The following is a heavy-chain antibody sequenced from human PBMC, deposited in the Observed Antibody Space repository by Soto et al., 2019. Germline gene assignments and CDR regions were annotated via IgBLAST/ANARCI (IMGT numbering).Heavy chain of an antibody. CDR3: ARLACSTTRCFTYLDF. CDR1: GGSISGYY. Sequence: SETLSLTCTVSGGSISGYYWSWIRQPPGKGLEWIGYIYSSGSTNYNPYLQSRVTIAVDTSKNQFSLKLSSVTAADTAVYYCARLACSTTRCFTYLDFWGQGALVTVSS. J-gene: IGHJ4*02. CDR2: IYSSGST. D-gene: IGHD2-2*01. V-gene: IGHV4-59*08.